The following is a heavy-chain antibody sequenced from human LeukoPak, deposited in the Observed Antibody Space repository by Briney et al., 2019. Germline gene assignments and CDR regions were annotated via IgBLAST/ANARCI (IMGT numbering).Heavy chain of an antibody. Sequence: ASVKVSCKASGYTFTSYYMHWVRQAPGQGLEWMGWISAYNGNTNYAQKLQGRVTMTTDTSTSTAYMELRSLRSDDTAVYYCARASRIVGATPLGYWGQGTLVTVSS. CDR2: ISAYNGNT. D-gene: IGHD1-26*01. V-gene: IGHV1-18*04. CDR3: ARASRIVGATPLGY. J-gene: IGHJ4*02. CDR1: GYTFTSYY.